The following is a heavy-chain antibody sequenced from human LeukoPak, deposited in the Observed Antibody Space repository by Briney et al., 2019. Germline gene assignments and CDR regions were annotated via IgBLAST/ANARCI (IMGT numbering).Heavy chain of an antibody. Sequence: GGSLRLSCGASGFTVSNTWMRWVRQAPGKVLEWVGRMRRKRDGGTTDYAAPVKGRFSISRDDSKNTLYLEMNSLITDDTAVYYCITGKNSGWFGIFDSWGQGTLVTVSS. CDR2: MRRKRDGGTT. D-gene: IGHD6-19*01. CDR1: GFTVSNTW. CDR3: ITGKNSGWFGIFDS. V-gene: IGHV3-15*01. J-gene: IGHJ4*02.